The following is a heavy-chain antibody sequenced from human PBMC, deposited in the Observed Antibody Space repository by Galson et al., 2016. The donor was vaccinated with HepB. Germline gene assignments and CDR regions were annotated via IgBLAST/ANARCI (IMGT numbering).Heavy chain of an antibody. D-gene: IGHD3-10*01. CDR1: GGSISTYY. V-gene: IGHV4-59*01. J-gene: IGHJ4*02. CDR3: ARWRRMVRGVKRESGFDY. CDR2: IYYSGST. Sequence: EPLSLTCTVFGGSISTYYWSWIRQPPGKGLEWIGYIYYSGSTNYSPSLKSRVTISVDTPKNQFSLKLSSVTAADTAVYYCARWRRMVRGVKRESGFDYWGQGTLVTVSS.